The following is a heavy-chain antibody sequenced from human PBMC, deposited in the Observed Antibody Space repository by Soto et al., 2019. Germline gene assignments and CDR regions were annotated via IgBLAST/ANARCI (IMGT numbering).Heavy chain of an antibody. D-gene: IGHD2-15*01. CDR3: AKDRLDIVVVVALFDY. V-gene: IGHV3-74*01. CDR2: INSDGSST. CDR1: AFTFSSYW. Sequence: GGSLRLSCAASAFTFSSYWMHWVRQAPGKGLVWVSGINSDGSSTCYADSVKGRFTISRDNAKNTLYLQMNSLRAEDTAVYYCAKDRLDIVVVVALFDYWGQGTLVTVSS. J-gene: IGHJ4*02.